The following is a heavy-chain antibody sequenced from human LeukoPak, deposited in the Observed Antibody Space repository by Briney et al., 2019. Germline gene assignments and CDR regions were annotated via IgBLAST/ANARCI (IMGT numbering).Heavy chain of an antibody. V-gene: IGHV1-18*01. CDR3: ARDGFIAAATFDL. CDR1: GYTFTSYG. CDR2: ISAYNGNT. J-gene: IGHJ2*01. D-gene: IGHD6-13*01. Sequence: ASVKVSCKASGYTFTSYGISWVRQAPGQGLEWMGWISAYNGNTNYAQKFQGRVTMTRDTSISTAYMELSRLRSDDTAVYYCARDGFIAAATFDLWGRGTLVTVSS.